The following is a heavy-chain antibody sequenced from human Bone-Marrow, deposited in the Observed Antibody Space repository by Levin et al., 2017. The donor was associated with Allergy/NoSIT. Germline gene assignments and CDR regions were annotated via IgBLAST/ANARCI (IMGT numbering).Heavy chain of an antibody. J-gene: IGHJ3*01. CDR2: ISWNSGSI. CDR3: ARMPGINAFDL. CDR1: GFTMDAYA. V-gene: IGHV3-9*01. D-gene: IGHD1-14*01. Sequence: GGSLRLSCAVSGFTMDAYAMHWVRQGPGKGLEWVSGISWNSGSIAYADSVKGRFYISKDNGKNSLYLEMTSLRAEDTALYYCARMPGINAFDLWGQGTMVAVSS.